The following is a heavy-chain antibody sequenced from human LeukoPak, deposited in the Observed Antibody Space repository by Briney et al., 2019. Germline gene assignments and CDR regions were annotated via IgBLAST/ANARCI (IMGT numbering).Heavy chain of an antibody. D-gene: IGHD7-27*01. V-gene: IGHV1-46*01. CDR3: ARDGPGVSFYYYYYYMDV. Sequence: ASVKVSCKASGYTFTSYYMHWVRQAPGQGLEWMGIINPSGGSTSYAQKFQGRVTMTRDTSTSTVYMELSSLRSEDTAVYYCARDGPGVSFYYYYYYMDVWGTGTTVTVSS. CDR1: GYTFTSYY. CDR2: INPSGGST. J-gene: IGHJ6*03.